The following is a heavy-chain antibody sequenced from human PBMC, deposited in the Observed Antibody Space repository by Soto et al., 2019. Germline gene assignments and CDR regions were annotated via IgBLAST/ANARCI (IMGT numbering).Heavy chain of an antibody. J-gene: IGHJ6*02. D-gene: IGHD3-9*01. CDR2: ISSSSSYT. CDR3: ARGDWLLYLMDV. Sequence: QVQLVECGGGLVKPGGSLRLSCAASGFTFSDYYMSWIRQAPGKGLEWVSYISSSSSYTNYADSVKGRFTISRDNAKNSLYLQMNSLRAEDTAVYYCARGDWLLYLMDVWGQGTTVTVSS. V-gene: IGHV3-11*06. CDR1: GFTFSDYY.